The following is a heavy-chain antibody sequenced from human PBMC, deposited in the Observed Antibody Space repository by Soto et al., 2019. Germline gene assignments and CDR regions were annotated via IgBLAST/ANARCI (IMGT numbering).Heavy chain of an antibody. V-gene: IGHV3-23*01. CDR1: GFTFSSYA. D-gene: IGHD2-15*01. CDR2: ISGSGGST. CDR3: AKVNCSGGSCYSSSYYYYGMDV. J-gene: IGHJ6*02. Sequence: GGSLRLSCAASGFTFSSYAMSWVRQAPGKGLERVSAISGSGGSTYYADSVKGRFTISRDNSKNTLYLQMNSLRAEDTAVYYCAKVNCSGGSCYSSSYYYYGMDVWGQGTTVTVSS.